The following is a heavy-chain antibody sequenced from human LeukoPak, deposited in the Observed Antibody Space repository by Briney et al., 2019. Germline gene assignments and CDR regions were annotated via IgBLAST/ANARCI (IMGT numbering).Heavy chain of an antibody. CDR1: GGSFRSYG. CDR2: IIPIFRTT. J-gene: IGHJ4*02. CDR3: ARSQRAGYNVCYFDS. Sequence: GSSVKVSCKPSGGSFRSYGVSWVRQAPGQGLEWMGGIIPIFRTTNYEQRFRGRVTITTDESTSSVYMELSSLRSEDTAVYYCARSQRAGYNVCYFDSWGQGTLVTVSS. V-gene: IGHV1-69*05. D-gene: IGHD5-24*01.